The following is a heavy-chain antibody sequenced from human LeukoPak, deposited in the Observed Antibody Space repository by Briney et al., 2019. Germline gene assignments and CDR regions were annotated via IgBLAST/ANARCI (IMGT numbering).Heavy chain of an antibody. CDR3: ARGHRSSTSCLFDY. D-gene: IGHD2-2*01. Sequence: SETLSLTCTVSGGSISSYYWSWIRQPPGKGLEWIGYIYYSGSTNYNPSLKSRVTISVDTSKNQFSLKLSSVTAADTAVYYCARGHRSSTSCLFDYWGQGTLVTVSS. J-gene: IGHJ4*02. CDR1: GGSISSYY. CDR2: IYYSGST. V-gene: IGHV4-59*01.